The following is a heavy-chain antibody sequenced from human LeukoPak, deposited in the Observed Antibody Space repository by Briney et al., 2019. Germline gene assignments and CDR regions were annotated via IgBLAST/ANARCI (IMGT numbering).Heavy chain of an antibody. V-gene: IGHV3-23*01. CDR1: GFTFSSYA. Sequence: GGSLRLSCAASGFTFSSYAMSWVRQAPGKGLEWVSAISGSGGSTYYADSVKGRFTISRDNSKNTLYLQMNSLRAEDTAVYYCTKVPNYYGQFDYWDPGTLVTVSS. CDR3: TKVPNYYGQFDY. J-gene: IGHJ4*02. CDR2: ISGSGGST. D-gene: IGHD3-10*01.